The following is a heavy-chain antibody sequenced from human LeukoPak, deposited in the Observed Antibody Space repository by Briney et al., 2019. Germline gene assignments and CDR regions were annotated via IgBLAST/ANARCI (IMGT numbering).Heavy chain of an antibody. CDR2: IYPGDSDT. CDR1: GYTFTTYW. CDR3: ARSEPRGRSFDI. J-gene: IGHJ3*02. V-gene: IGHV5-51*01. D-gene: IGHD1-14*01. Sequence: PGESRQISCKGSGYTFTTYWIGWVRQMPGKGLEWMGVIYPGDSDTRYSPSFQGQVTISADKSISTAYLQWTSLKASDTAMYYCARSEPRGRSFDIWGQGTMVTVSS.